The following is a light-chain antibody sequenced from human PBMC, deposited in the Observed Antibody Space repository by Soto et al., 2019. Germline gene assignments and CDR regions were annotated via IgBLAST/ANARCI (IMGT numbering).Light chain of an antibody. CDR1: SSNIGSNY. V-gene: IGLV1-47*01. CDR3: AAWDDSLSVGV. J-gene: IGLJ3*02. CDR2: RND. Sequence: QSVLTQPASASGTPGQRVSISCSGTSSNIGSNYVYWYQQLPGTAPKLLIYRNDERPSGVPDRFSGSKSGTSASLAISGRRSEDEADYYCAAWDDSLSVGVFGGGTKVTVL.